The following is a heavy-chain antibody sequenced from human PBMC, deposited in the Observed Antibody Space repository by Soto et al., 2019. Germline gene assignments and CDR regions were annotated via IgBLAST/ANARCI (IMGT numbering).Heavy chain of an antibody. Sequence: SATLSLTCTVSSGSVNSGFYYWTWVRQPPGKALEWIGYISHTGSTNYNSALKSRVTISADTSKNQISLKLTSATAADTAVYYCARGVGSSPPRYWGRGTLVTVSS. CDR3: ARGVGSSPPRY. D-gene: IGHD3-9*01. J-gene: IGHJ4*02. CDR2: ISHTGST. V-gene: IGHV4-61*01. CDR1: SGSVNSGFYY.